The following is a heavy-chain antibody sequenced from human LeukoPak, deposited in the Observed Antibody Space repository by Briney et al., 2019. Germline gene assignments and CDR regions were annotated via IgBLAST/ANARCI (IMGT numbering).Heavy chain of an antibody. Sequence: SQTLSLTCNVSGVSISRGGYYWSWIRQHPGKGLEWIGYINHSGGTSYSPSLKTRVTISADTSQSLFSLRLNSVTAADTAVYYCASHLDTTGYDYVDYWGQGTLVAVSS. V-gene: IGHV4-31*03. CDR2: INHSGGT. CDR1: GVSISRGGYY. D-gene: IGHD3-9*01. CDR3: ASHLDTTGYDYVDY. J-gene: IGHJ4*02.